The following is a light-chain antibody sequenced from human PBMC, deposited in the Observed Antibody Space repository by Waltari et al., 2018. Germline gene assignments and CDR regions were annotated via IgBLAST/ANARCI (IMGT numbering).Light chain of an antibody. CDR2: GAS. V-gene: IGKV3-15*01. Sequence: EIVMTQSPATLSVSPGERATLSCRASQSVSSNLAWYQQKPGPAPRLLISGASTRATGIPARFSGSGSGTEFTFTISSMQSEDFAVYYCQQYNNWPPTFGQGTRLEIK. CDR1: QSVSSN. J-gene: IGKJ5*01. CDR3: QQYNNWPPT.